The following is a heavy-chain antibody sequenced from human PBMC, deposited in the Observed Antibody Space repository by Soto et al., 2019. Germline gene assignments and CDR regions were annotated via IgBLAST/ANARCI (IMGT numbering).Heavy chain of an antibody. CDR1: GYTFTAYY. J-gene: IGHJ4*02. CDR3: ARSPGSYDDFDF. CDR2: LNPNSGDA. D-gene: IGHD1-26*01. Sequence: ASVKVSCKTSGYTFTAYYLHWVRQAPGQGLEWMGWLNPNSGDATYAQKFQGRVTLTRDTSINTGYMALNRLRSDDTAVYYCARSPGSYDDFDFWRLGTLVTVS. V-gene: IGHV1-2*02.